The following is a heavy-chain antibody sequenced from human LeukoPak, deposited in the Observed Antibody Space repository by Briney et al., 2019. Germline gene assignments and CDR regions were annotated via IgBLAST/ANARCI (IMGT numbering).Heavy chain of an antibody. D-gene: IGHD6-19*01. CDR1: GFTFRNYV. CDR3: ARGGGWTLKYYYYYYMDV. CDR2: LSSDGTND. V-gene: IGHV3-33*05. J-gene: IGHJ6*03. Sequence: GKSLRLSCATSGFTFRNYVMHWVRQAPGKGLEWLALLSSDGTNDYYADSVKGRFTISRDTSKNTLYLQMNSLRAEDTAVYYCARGGGWTLKYYYYYYMDVWGKGTTVTISS.